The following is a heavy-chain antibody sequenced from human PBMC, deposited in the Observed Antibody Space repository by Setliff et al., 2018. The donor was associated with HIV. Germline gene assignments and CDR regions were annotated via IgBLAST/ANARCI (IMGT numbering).Heavy chain of an antibody. CDR3: ARLRQWLAFFDS. CDR2: ISHTGIT. V-gene: IGHV4-39*01. CDR1: GGSISRGSYS. J-gene: IGHJ4*02. Sequence: SETLSLTCTVSGGSISRGSYSWGWIRQPPGKGLEWIGSISHTGITNYNPSLKSRVTISVDTSQNQFSLKLTSVTAADTAVYYCARLRQWLAFFDSWGQGTLVTVS. D-gene: IGHD6-19*01.